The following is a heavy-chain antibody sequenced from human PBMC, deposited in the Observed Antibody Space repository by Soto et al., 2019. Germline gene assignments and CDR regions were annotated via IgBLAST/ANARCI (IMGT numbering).Heavy chain of an antibody. J-gene: IGHJ4*02. Sequence: ASVKVSCKASGGTFSSYAISWVRQAPGQGLEWMGGIIPIFGTANYAQKFQGRVTITADESTSTAYMELSSLRSEDTAVYYCARVPYDSSGYYRTYYFDYWGQGTLVTVSS. V-gene: IGHV1-69*13. CDR1: GGTFSSYA. CDR2: IIPIFGTA. CDR3: ARVPYDSSGYYRTYYFDY. D-gene: IGHD3-22*01.